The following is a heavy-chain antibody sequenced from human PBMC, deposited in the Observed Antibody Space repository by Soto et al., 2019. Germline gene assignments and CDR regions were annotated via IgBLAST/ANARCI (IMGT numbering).Heavy chain of an antibody. Sequence: GESLKISCTGSGYSFTSYWIGWVRQMPGKGLGWMGIIHPSDSNTKYSPSFQGQVTISADKSTSTAYLQWRSLKASDTAMYYCARSQYSSSSIDYWGQGTLVTVSS. CDR3: ARSQYSSSSIDY. V-gene: IGHV5-51*01. J-gene: IGHJ4*02. CDR2: IHPSDSNT. CDR1: GYSFTSYW. D-gene: IGHD6-6*01.